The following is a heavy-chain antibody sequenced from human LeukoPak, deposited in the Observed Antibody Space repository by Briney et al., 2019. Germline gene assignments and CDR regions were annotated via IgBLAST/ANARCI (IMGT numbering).Heavy chain of an antibody. CDR3: ARLKYNWNYKRAFDI. CDR2: IYYSGST. Sequence: SETLSLTCTVSGGSISSYYWSWIRQPPGKGLQWIGYIYYSGSTNYNPSLKSRVTISVDTSKNQFSLKLSSVTAADTAVYYCARLKYNWNYKRAFDIWGQGTMVTVSS. V-gene: IGHV4-59*12. D-gene: IGHD1-7*01. J-gene: IGHJ3*02. CDR1: GGSISSYY.